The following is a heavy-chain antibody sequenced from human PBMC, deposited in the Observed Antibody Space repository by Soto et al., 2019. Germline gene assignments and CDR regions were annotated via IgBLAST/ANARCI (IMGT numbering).Heavy chain of an antibody. CDR2: VFYTGSV. CDR1: GGSVNSGTDY. V-gene: IGHV4-39*02. Sequence: QLQLQESGPGLVKPSEALSVKCAVSGGSVNSGTDYWGWVRQPPGKGLEWIGSVFYTGSVHSNPSLESRVTISVDPSKNHFLLTLTSVTAADSGIYFCARRRAFAYYFETWGQGILVTVSS. D-gene: IGHD3-3*02. CDR3: ARRRAFAYYFET. J-gene: IGHJ4*02.